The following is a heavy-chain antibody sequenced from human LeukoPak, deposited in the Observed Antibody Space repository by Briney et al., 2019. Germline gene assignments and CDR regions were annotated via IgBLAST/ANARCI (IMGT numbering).Heavy chain of an antibody. CDR2: INQRRSL. D-gene: IGHD6-19*01. V-gene: IGHV4-34*01. CDR1: GGSLSGYA. CDR3: ARHGWHGWYFDL. J-gene: IGHJ2*01. Sequence: PSETLSLTCAVYGGSLSGYAWSWIRQPPGKGLEWIGEINQRRSLKYNPSLESRVTISVDTSKNQFSLKLSSVTAADTAVFYCARHGWHGWYFDLWGRGTLVTVSS.